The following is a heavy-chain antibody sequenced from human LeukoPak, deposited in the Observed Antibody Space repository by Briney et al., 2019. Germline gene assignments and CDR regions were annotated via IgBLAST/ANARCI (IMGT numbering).Heavy chain of an antibody. J-gene: IGHJ6*02. CDR2: INPNTGGT. CDR1: GYTFTGYN. V-gene: IGHV1-2*02. Sequence: ASEKVSCKASGYTFTGYNMHWVRQPPGQGLEWMGWINPNTGGTNYAQKFQGRVTMTRDTSSSTAYMELRRLRSDDTAVYYCARGGDSMYYDFWTGNYYGMDVWGQGTTVTVSS. D-gene: IGHD3-3*01. CDR3: ARGGDSMYYDFWTGNYYGMDV.